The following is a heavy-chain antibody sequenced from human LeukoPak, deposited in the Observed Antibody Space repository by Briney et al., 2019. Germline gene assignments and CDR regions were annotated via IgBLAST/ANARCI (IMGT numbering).Heavy chain of an antibody. J-gene: IGHJ3*02. CDR2: IYFSGST. CDR3: ARVPPDYGDYVRAFDI. V-gene: IGHV4-31*03. D-gene: IGHD4-17*01. Sequence: SETLSLTCTVSGVSISSAGYWSWIRQYPGKGREWIGYIYFSGSTYYNPSLKSRVTISVDTSKNHFSLKLSSVTAADTAVYYCARVPPDYGDYVRAFDIWGQGTKVTVSS. CDR1: GVSISSAGY.